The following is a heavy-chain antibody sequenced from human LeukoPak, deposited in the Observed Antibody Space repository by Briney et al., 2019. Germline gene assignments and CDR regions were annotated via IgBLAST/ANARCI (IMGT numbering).Heavy chain of an antibody. Sequence: PGGSLRLSCAASGFTFDDYGMSWVRQAPGKGLEWVSGINWNGGSTGYADSVKGRFTISRDNAKNSLYLQMNSLRAEDTALYYCARVGYSSSWYSIDYWGQGTLVTVSS. CDR3: ARVGYSSSWYSIDY. V-gene: IGHV3-20*04. D-gene: IGHD6-13*01. CDR1: GFTFDDYG. J-gene: IGHJ4*02. CDR2: INWNGGST.